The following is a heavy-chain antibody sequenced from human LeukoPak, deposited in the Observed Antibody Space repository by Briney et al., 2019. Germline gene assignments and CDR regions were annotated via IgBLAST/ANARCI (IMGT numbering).Heavy chain of an antibody. CDR3: ARGRQDVTMIVVVMTAVSYYLDV. V-gene: IGHV4-34*01. CDR1: GGSFSGYY. Sequence: SETLSLTCAVYGGSFSGYYWTWIRQTPEKGLEWIGEMNPSGSTSYNPSLKSRVTISVDTSKNQFSLKLSTVTAADTAVYYCARGRQDVTMIVVVMTAVSYYLDVWGKGTTVTVS. CDR2: MNPSGST. D-gene: IGHD3-22*01. J-gene: IGHJ6*03.